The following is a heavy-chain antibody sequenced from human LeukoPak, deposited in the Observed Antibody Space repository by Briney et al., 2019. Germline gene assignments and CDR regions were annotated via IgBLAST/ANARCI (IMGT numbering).Heavy chain of an antibody. CDR2: IYNTGST. CDR3: TRVHYSGSGLSSYFDY. J-gene: IGHJ4*02. D-gene: IGHD3-10*01. CDR1: GGSISTYY. Sequence: PSETLSLTCTVSGGSISTYYWSWIRQPPGKGLEWIGYIYNTGSTNYNPSLKSRVTISLDTSKNQFSLNLRTVTSADTAVYYCTRVHYSGSGLSSYFDYWGQGTLVTVSS. V-gene: IGHV4-59*01.